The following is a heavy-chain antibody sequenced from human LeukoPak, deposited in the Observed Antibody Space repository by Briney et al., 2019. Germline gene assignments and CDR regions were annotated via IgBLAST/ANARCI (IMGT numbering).Heavy chain of an antibody. J-gene: IGHJ6*03. CDR1: GYSISSGYY. CDR2: IYHSGNT. CDR3: ASTPTVYYYYMDV. D-gene: IGHD1-14*01. Sequence: SETLSLTCAVSGYSISSGYYWGWIRQPPGKGPEWIGSIYHSGNTYYNPSLKSRVTISVDTSKNQFSLKLSSVTAADTAMYYCASTPTVYYYYMDVWGKGTTVTVPS. V-gene: IGHV4-38-2*01.